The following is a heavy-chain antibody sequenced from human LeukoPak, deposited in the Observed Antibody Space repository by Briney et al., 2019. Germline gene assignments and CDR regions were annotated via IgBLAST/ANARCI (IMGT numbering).Heavy chain of an antibody. CDR3: ARGSTYYDSSGQVPFDY. D-gene: IGHD3-22*01. J-gene: IGHJ4*02. CDR1: GFTFSSYA. Sequence: GGSLRLSCAASGFTFSSYAMSWVRQAPGRGLEWVSAISGSGGSTYYADSVKGRFTISRDNSKNTLYLQMNSLRAEDTAVYYCARGSTYYDSSGQVPFDYWGQGTLVTVSS. CDR2: ISGSGGST. V-gene: IGHV3-23*01.